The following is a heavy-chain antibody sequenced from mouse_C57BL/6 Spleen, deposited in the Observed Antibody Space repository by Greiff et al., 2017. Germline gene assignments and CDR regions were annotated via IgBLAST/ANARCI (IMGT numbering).Heavy chain of an antibody. CDR1: GFTFSSYA. D-gene: IGHD3-2*02. CDR3: TRVTAQAPWFAY. J-gene: IGHJ3*01. CDR2: ISSGGDYI. Sequence: EVQLVESGEGLVKPGGSLKLSCAASGFTFSSYAMSWVRQTPEKRLEWVAYISSGGDYIYYADTVKGRFPISRDNARNTLYLQMSSLKSEDTAMYYCTRVTAQAPWFAYWGQGTLVTVSA. V-gene: IGHV5-9-1*02.